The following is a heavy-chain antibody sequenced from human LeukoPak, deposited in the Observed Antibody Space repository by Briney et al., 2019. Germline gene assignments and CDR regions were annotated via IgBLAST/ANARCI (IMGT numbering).Heavy chain of an antibody. J-gene: IGHJ6*02. D-gene: IGHD5-18*01. V-gene: IGHV3-11*01. Sequence: GGSLRLSCAVSGFTFSGFWMSWSRQAPGKGLEWVSYITTSGSTIYYIDSVKGRFTISRDNAKNSLYLQMNSLRAEDTAVYYCAISNSYGYVRTMDVWGQGTTVTVSS. CDR3: AISNSYGYVRTMDV. CDR2: ITTSGSTI. CDR1: GFTFSGFW.